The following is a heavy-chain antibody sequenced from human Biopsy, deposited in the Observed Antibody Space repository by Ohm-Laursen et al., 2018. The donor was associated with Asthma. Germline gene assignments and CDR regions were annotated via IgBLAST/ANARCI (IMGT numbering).Heavy chain of an antibody. CDR1: GGTFNTYV. CDR2: INFVFGTT. V-gene: IGHV1-69*13. D-gene: IGHD2-2*01. CDR3: ARKAGSCISRTCYSLDY. Sequence: SVKVSCKSLGGTFNTYVIGWVRQAPGQGLEWMGGINFVFGTTTYPQKFQDRVTITADDSTSTVYMELSSLRSEDTAVYYCARKAGSCISRTCYSLDYWGQGTLVTVSS. J-gene: IGHJ4*02.